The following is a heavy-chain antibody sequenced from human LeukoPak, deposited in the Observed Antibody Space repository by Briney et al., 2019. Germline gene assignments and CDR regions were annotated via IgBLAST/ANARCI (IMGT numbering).Heavy chain of an antibody. D-gene: IGHD6-6*01. CDR3: ARGSIASGMDV. V-gene: IGHV1-69*04. J-gene: IGHJ6*02. CDR2: IIPILGIA. CDR1: GGTLSSYA. Sequence: SVKVSCKASGGTLSSYAISWVRQAPGQGLEWMGRIIPILGIANYAQKFQGRVTITADKSTSTAYMELSSLRSEDTAVYYCARGSIASGMDVWGQGTTVTVSS.